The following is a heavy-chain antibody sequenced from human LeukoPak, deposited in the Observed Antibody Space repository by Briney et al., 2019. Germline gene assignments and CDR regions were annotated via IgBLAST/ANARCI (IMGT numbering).Heavy chain of an antibody. Sequence: SETLSLTCTVSGGSISSSSYYWGWIRQPPGKGLEWIGSIYYNGSTYYNPSLKSRVTISVDTSKNQFSLKLSSVTAADTAVYYCARQLYVPQYYYDTRAFDIWGQGTMVTVSS. CDR1: GGSISSSSYY. J-gene: IGHJ3*02. CDR2: IYYNGST. CDR3: ARQLYVPQYYYDTRAFDI. D-gene: IGHD3-22*01. V-gene: IGHV4-39*01.